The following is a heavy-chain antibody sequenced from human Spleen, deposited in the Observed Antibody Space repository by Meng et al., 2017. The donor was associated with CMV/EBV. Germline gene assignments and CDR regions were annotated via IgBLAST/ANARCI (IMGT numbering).Heavy chain of an antibody. Sequence: SVKVSCKASGGTFSSYAITWVRQAPGQGLEWMGGIIPILGIANYAQKFQDRVTITADKSTSSAYMELSGLRSEDTAVYYCATDRPSYFYDTSGSFDPFDTWGQGTLVTVSS. CDR1: GGTFSSYA. CDR3: ATDRPSYFYDTSGSFDPFDT. D-gene: IGHD3-22*01. J-gene: IGHJ3*02. V-gene: IGHV1-69*10. CDR2: IIPILGIA.